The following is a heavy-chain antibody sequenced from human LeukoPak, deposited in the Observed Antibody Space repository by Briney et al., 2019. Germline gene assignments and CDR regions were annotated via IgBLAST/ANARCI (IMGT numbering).Heavy chain of an antibody. CDR2: IKQDGSEK. CDR1: GFTSSSYW. CDR3: ARPHIVVVPAAILDHDAFDI. Sequence: GGSLRLSCVASGFTSSSYWMSWVRQAPGRGLEWGANIKQDGSEKYYVDFVKGRFTISRDNAKNSLYLQMNSLRAEDTAVYYCARPHIVVVPAAILDHDAFDIWGQGTMVTVSS. V-gene: IGHV3-7*01. J-gene: IGHJ3*02. D-gene: IGHD2-2*01.